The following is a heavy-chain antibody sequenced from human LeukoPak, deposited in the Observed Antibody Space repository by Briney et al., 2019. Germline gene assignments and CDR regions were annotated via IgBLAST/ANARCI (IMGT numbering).Heavy chain of an antibody. V-gene: IGHV3-33*06. D-gene: IGHD1-26*01. CDR1: GFTLSSYG. CDR3: AKMSGSYSGY. Sequence: PGGSLRLSCAASGFTLSSYGMHWVRQAPGKGLEWVAVIWYDGSNKYYADSVKGRFTISRDNSKNTLYLQMNSLRAEDTAVYYCAKMSGSYSGYWGQGTLVTVSS. CDR2: IWYDGSNK. J-gene: IGHJ4*02.